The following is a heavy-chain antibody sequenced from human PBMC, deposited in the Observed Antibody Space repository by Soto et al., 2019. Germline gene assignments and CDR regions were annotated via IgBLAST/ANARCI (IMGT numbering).Heavy chain of an antibody. J-gene: IGHJ4*01. CDR2: IYWDEDK. Sequence: QITLKESGPTLVKPTQTLTLTCTFSGFSLSTHTVGVAWIRQPPGKALEWLALIYWDEDKRYSPSLKSRLTITQDTSKIQVGLTMTNMDPVDTATYYCAHIVPFDNRCYIFEFWGHGILVTVSS. V-gene: IGHV2-5*02. CDR1: GFSLSTHTVG. D-gene: IGHD3-9*01. CDR3: AHIVPFDNRCYIFEF.